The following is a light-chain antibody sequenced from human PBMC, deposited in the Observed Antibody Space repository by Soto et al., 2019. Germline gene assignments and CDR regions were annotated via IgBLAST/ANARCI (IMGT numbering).Light chain of an antibody. CDR2: DSN. CDR1: SSNIGNNY. J-gene: IGLJ2*01. V-gene: IGLV1-51*01. CDR3: GTWDTSLSAVV. Sequence: QSVLTQPPSVSAAPGQKVTISCSGGSSNIGNNYVSWYQQVPGTAPKVLIYDSNKRPSGIPDRFSGSKSGTSATLGITGLQTGDEADYYCGTWDTSLSAVVFGGGTQLTVL.